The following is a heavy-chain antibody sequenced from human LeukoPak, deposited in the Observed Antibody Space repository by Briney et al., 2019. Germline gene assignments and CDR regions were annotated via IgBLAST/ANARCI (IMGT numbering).Heavy chain of an antibody. CDR2: INPSGGST. J-gene: IGHJ6*02. CDR1: GYTFTSYY. Sequence: ASVKVSFKASGYTFTSYYMHWVRQAPGQGLEWMGIINPSGGSTSYAQKFQGRVTMTRDTSTSTVYMELSSLRSEDTAVYYCARELRVTLHYYGMDVWGQGTTVTVSS. CDR3: ARELRVTLHYYGMDV. V-gene: IGHV1-46*01.